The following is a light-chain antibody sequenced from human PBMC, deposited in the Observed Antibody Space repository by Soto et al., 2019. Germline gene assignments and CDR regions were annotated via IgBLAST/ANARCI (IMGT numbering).Light chain of an antibody. CDR2: GAS. CDR3: QQYNNWGT. Sequence: EIVMTQSAATLSVSPGERATLSCRASQSVSSNLAWYQQKPGQAPRLLIYGASTRATGIPARFSGSGSGTEFTLTISSLQYEDFAVYYCQQYNNWGTFGQGTKVEIK. V-gene: IGKV3-15*01. CDR1: QSVSSN. J-gene: IGKJ1*01.